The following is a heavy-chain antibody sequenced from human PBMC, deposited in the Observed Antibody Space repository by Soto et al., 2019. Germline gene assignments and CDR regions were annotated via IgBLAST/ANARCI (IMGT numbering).Heavy chain of an antibody. J-gene: IGHJ6*04. CDR2: ISGSGGSP. CDR3: AKGPTIFGVIIVAESYYGMDV. D-gene: IGHD3-3*01. CDR1: GFIFSTSA. V-gene: IGHV3-23*01. Sequence: GSLRLSCVASGFIFSTSAMSWVRQAPGKGRQWVSAISGSGGSPYYADSVKGRFTISRDNSRNTLYLEMNSLRAEDTAVYYCAKGPTIFGVIIVAESYYGMDVWGKGITVTVSS.